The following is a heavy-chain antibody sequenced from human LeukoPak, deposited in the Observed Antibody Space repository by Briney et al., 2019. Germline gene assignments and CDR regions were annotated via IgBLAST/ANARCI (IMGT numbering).Heavy chain of an antibody. Sequence: GGSQRLSCAASGFTFSSYSMNWVRQAPGKGLEWVSSISSSSSYIYYADSVKGRFTISRDNAKNSLYLQMNSLRAEDTAVYYCARDRAGVPAAMDNWFDPWGQGTLVTVSS. J-gene: IGHJ5*02. CDR1: GFTFSSYS. CDR3: ARDRAGVPAAMDNWFDP. V-gene: IGHV3-21*01. CDR2: ISSSSSYI. D-gene: IGHD2-2*01.